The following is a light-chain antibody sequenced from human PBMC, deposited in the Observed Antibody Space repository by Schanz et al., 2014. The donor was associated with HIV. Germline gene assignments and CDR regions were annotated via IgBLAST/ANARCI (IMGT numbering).Light chain of an antibody. Sequence: EIVMTQSPATLSVSPGERATLSCRASQSVSSNLAWYQQTPAQAPRLLIYAASTRATGIPARFSGSGSGTEFTLTISSLQSEDFAVYYCQQYNNWPPKITFGGGTKVEIK. V-gene: IGKV3-15*01. CDR1: QSVSSN. J-gene: IGKJ4*01. CDR3: QQYNNWPPKIT. CDR2: AAS.